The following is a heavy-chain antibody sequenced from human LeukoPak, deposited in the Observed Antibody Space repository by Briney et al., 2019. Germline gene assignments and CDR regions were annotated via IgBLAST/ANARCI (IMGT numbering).Heavy chain of an antibody. Sequence: ASVKVSCEASGYTFTRYYIHWLRQAPGQGLEWLGWLNPNTGGTSYAQKFEGRVTMTSDTSISAAYLELSSLTSDDTAIYYCAKSLAGTTVFWWFDPWGQGTLVTVSS. CDR1: GYTFTRYY. CDR2: LNPNTGGT. D-gene: IGHD1-7*01. V-gene: IGHV1-2*02. CDR3: AKSLAGTTVFWWFDP. J-gene: IGHJ5*02.